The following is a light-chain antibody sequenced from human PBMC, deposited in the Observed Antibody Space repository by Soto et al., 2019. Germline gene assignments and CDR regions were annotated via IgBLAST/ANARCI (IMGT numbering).Light chain of an antibody. J-gene: IGLJ3*02. Sequence: QAVVTQPPSASGTPGQRVTISCSGSSSNIRSNTVNWYQQLPGTAPKLLIYSNSQRPSGVPDRFSGSKSGTSASLAISGLQSEDEAEYYCAAWDDSLTGWVFGGGTKLTVL. CDR1: SSNIRSNT. V-gene: IGLV1-44*01. CDR3: AAWDDSLTGWV. CDR2: SNS.